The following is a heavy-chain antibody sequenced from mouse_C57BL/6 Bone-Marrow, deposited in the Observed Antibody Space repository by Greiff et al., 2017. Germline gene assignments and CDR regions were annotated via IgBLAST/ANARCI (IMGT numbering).Heavy chain of an antibody. J-gene: IGHJ3*01. CDR3: ARKGYGNSFAY. CDR2: IYPGDGDT. Sequence: QVQLQQSGPELVKPGAQVRISCRASAYAFISSGRNGGRRRPGKGLEWIGRIYPGDGDTNYNGKFKGKATLTADKSSSTAYMQLSSLTSEDSAVYFCARKGYGNSFAYWGQGTLVTVSA. V-gene: IGHV1-82*01. CDR1: AYAFISSG. D-gene: IGHD2-1*01.